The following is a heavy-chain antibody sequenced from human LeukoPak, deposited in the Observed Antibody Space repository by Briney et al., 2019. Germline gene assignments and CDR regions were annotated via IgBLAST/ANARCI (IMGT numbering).Heavy chain of an antibody. Sequence: GGSLRLSCEASGFSFSNYWMTWVRQAPGKGLEWVANIKQRGSEKDYVDSVKGRFTLSRDNAKNSVYLQMNSLRAEDTAVYYCATVMMNTHNAFDIWGQGTVVTVSS. CDR3: ATVMMNTHNAFDI. J-gene: IGHJ3*02. D-gene: IGHD3-16*01. V-gene: IGHV3-7*05. CDR2: IKQRGSEK. CDR1: GFSFSNYW.